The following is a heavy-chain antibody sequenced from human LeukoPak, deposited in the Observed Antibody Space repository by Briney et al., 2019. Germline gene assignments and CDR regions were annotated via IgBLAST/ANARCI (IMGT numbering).Heavy chain of an antibody. CDR2: ISGSGGST. CDR3: AMGSTWGPTSFDY. CDR1: GFTFSSYA. Sequence: GGSLRLSCAASGFTFSSYAMSWVRQTPGKGLEWVSAISGSGGSTYYADSVKGRFTISRDNSKNTLYLQMNSLRAEDTAVYYCAMGSTWGPTSFDYWGQGTLVTVSS. J-gene: IGHJ4*02. V-gene: IGHV3-23*01. D-gene: IGHD1-26*01.